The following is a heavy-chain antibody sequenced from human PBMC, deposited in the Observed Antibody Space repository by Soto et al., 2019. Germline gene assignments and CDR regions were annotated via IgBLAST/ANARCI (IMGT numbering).Heavy chain of an antibody. D-gene: IGHD6-6*01. Sequence: GASVKVCCKACGGGFSSYAISWVRQAPGQGLEWMGGIIPIFGTANYAQKFQGRVTITADESTSTAYMELSSLRSEDTAVYYCARQLVPGYYYGMDVWGQGTTVTVPS. V-gene: IGHV1-69*13. CDR3: ARQLVPGYYYGMDV. CDR2: IIPIFGTA. J-gene: IGHJ6*02. CDR1: GGGFSSYA.